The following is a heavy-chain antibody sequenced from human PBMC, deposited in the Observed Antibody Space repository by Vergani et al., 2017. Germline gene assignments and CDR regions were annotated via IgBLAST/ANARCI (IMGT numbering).Heavy chain of an antibody. CDR1: GATFRSNT. V-gene: IGHV1-69*08. D-gene: IGHD1-7*01. Sequence: QVQLVQSGAEVKKPGSSVKVSCKASGATFRSNTISWVRQVPGQGLEWMGRIIPVLGKTKYAQDFQGRVTITADESTSTAYMELSSLRSEDTAVYYCARDSMTVTGTNTPQDYWGQGTLVTVSS. CDR3: ARDSMTVTGTNTPQDY. CDR2: IIPVLGKT. J-gene: IGHJ4*02.